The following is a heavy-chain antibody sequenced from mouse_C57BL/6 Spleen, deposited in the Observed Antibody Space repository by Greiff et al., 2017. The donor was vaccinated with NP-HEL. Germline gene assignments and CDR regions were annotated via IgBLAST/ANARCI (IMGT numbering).Heavy chain of an antibody. CDR2: LTPSTGGP. V-gene: IGHV1-53*01. CDR1: GYTFTSYW. CDR3: ARSLYDYYLWFAY. Sequence: QVQLQQPGPELVQPGASVTLSCKASGYTFTSYWMHWVKQRPGQGLEWIGNLTPSTGGPPSHAPFPRKATLTVYKSSSTAYMQLSSLTAEDSAVYYCARSLYDYYLWFAYWGQGTLVTVSA. D-gene: IGHD2-4*01. J-gene: IGHJ3*01.